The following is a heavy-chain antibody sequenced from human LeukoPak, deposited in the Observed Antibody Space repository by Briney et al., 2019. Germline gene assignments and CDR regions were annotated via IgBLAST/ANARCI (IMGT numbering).Heavy chain of an antibody. CDR2: ISYDGSNK. CDR3: ARLDDAFDI. V-gene: IGHV3-30*04. Sequence: GGSLRLSCAASGFTFRNYAMHWVRQAPGKGLEWVAVISYDGSNKYYADSVKGRFTISRDNAKNSLYLQMNSLRAEDTAVYYCARLDDAFDIWGQGTMVTVSS. J-gene: IGHJ3*02. CDR1: GFTFRNYA.